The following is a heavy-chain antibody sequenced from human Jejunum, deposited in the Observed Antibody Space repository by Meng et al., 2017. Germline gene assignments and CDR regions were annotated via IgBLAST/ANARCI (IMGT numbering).Heavy chain of an antibody. CDR3: ARRLPYFDTGFYDF. Sequence: QVQFQAWGLGLLRPSETLSLTCAVYGASFSGYKWNWIRQPPGKGLEWIGEINHSGSTTYNPSLKSRVTMSVDTSKNQFSLKVDSVSAADTAVYYCARRLPYFDTGFYDFWGQGTLVTASS. V-gene: IGHV4-34*01. CDR2: INHSGST. J-gene: IGHJ4*02. CDR1: GASFSGYK. D-gene: IGHD3-9*01.